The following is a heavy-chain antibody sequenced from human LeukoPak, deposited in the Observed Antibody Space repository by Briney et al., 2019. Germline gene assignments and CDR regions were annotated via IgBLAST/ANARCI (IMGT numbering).Heavy chain of an antibody. V-gene: IGHV4-59*01. J-gene: IGHJ3*02. CDR2: IYYSGST. CDR1: GGSISSYY. D-gene: IGHD2-15*01. Sequence: SETLSLTCTVSGGSISSYYWSWIRQPPGKGLEWIGYIYYSGSTNYNPSLKSRVTISVDTSKNQFSLKLSSVTAADTALYYCEKEKVVDLIRAFDIWGQGTMVTVSS. CDR3: EKEKVVDLIRAFDI.